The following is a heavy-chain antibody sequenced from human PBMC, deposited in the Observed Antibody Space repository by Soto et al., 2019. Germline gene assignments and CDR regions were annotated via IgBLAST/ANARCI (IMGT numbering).Heavy chain of an antibody. CDR3: ARLLYVCRFLELDY. CDR1: GDSFTSYR. J-gene: IGHJ4*02. V-gene: IGHV5-10-1*01. Sequence: PGASLKISCEGSGDSFTSYRITRVRQMHGTGLEGMGSIYPSDCCTNYSPSFQGHVTISADKSISTAYLQWSSLKASDTAMYYCARLLYVCRFLELDYWGQGSVVGVSS. CDR2: IYPSDCCT. D-gene: IGHD2-8*01.